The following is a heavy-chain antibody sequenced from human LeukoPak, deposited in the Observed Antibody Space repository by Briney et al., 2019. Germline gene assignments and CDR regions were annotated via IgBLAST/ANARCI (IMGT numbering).Heavy chain of an antibody. CDR3: AREGKITMVRGVIRYYYMDV. V-gene: IGHV4-39*02. CDR1: GGSISSSSYY. Sequence: PSETLSLTCTVSGGSISSSSYYWGWIRQPPGKGLEWIGSIYYSGSTYYNPSLTSRVTISVDTSKNQFSLKLSSVTAADTAVYYCAREGKITMVRGVIRYYYMDVWGKGTTVTISS. CDR2: IYYSGST. J-gene: IGHJ6*03. D-gene: IGHD3-10*01.